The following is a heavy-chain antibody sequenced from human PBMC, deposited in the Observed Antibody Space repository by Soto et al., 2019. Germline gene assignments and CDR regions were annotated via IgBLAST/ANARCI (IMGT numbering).Heavy chain of an antibody. J-gene: IGHJ6*03. D-gene: IGHD4-17*01. CDR1: GFTFSSYG. Sequence: QVQLVESGGGVVQPGRSLRLSCAASGFTFSSYGMHWVRQAPGKGLEWVAVISYDGSNKYYADSVKGRFTISRDNSKNTLYLQMNSLRAEDTAVYYCAKDGDYVGKYYMDVWGKGTTVTVSS. V-gene: IGHV3-30*18. CDR3: AKDGDYVGKYYMDV. CDR2: ISYDGSNK.